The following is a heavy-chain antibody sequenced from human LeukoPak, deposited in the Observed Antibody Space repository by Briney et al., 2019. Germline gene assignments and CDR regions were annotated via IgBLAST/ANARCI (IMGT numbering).Heavy chain of an antibody. CDR3: ARPAKGTVSGLWYFDL. D-gene: IGHD4-17*01. CDR2: IYPGNSNT. CDR1: GYNFTNYW. J-gene: IGHJ2*01. Sequence: GESLKISCQGSGYNFTNYWIAWVRQIPGKGLEWLGIIYPGNSNTRYSPSFQGHVTISADKSISTAYLQWSSLKASDSAIYLCARPAKGTVSGLWYFDLWGRGTLVTVSS. V-gene: IGHV5-51*01.